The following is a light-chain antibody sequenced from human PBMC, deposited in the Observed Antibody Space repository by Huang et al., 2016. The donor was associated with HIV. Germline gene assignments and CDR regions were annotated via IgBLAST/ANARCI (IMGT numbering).Light chain of an antibody. CDR1: QSVSNY. CDR2: DAS. J-gene: IGKJ2*01. Sequence: ETVLTQSPATLSLSPGERATLSCRASQSVSNYLAWYQQKPGQAPRPLIYDASTRATGVPARFSGSGSGTDFTLTINSLEPEDFAVYYCQQRRDWYTFGQGTKLEI. CDR3: QQRRDWYT. V-gene: IGKV3-11*01.